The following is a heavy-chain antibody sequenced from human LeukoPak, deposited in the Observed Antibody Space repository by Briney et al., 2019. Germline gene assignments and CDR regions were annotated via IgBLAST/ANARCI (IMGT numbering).Heavy chain of an antibody. J-gene: IGHJ2*01. CDR2: IWATGST. CDR3: ARVRAYSDFVGNFDL. D-gene: IGHD4-11*01. CDR1: GGSISSHY. V-gene: IGHV4-4*07. Sequence: RPSETLSLTCTVSGGSISSHYWSWIRQPAGKRLEWTGRIWATGSTVDNPSFRSRLTLSIDRSKSQLSLKLTSMTAADSAVYYCARVRAYSDFVGNFDLWGHGIPVTVSS.